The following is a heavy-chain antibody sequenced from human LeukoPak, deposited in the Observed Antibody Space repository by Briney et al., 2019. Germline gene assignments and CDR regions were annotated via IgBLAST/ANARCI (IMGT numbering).Heavy chain of an antibody. Sequence: GGCLRLSCAASGFTFSIYAMSWVRQARGKGLEWVSVISGSDSNTYYADCVKGRFTISRDNSKNTVYLQMNSLSAEDTAVYYCARTVRADYWGQGTLVTVSS. J-gene: IGHJ4*02. CDR1: GFTFSIYA. CDR3: ARTVRADY. CDR2: ISGSDSNT. V-gene: IGHV3-23*01. D-gene: IGHD4-11*01.